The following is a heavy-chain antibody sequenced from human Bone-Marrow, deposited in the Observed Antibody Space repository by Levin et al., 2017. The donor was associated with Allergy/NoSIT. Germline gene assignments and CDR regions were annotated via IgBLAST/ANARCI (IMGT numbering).Heavy chain of an antibody. V-gene: IGHV5-10-1*01. D-gene: IGHD1-1*01. Sequence: NRGESLKISCTGSGYRFTHFWITWVRQMPGKGLEWMGRIDPSDSFTDYGPSFQGHVTFSVDKSVVTAYLQWSSLKASDTATYFCARTQYNNNWSQFDYWGQGTVVTVSS. CDR3: ARTQYNNNWSQFDY. J-gene: IGHJ4*02. CDR2: IDPSDSFT. CDR1: GYRFTHFW.